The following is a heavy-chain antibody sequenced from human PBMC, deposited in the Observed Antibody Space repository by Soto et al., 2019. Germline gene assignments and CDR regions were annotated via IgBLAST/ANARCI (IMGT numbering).Heavy chain of an antibody. D-gene: IGHD3-16*02. CDR3: ARGQKPSYDYIWGSYRTQDAFDI. V-gene: IGHV1-8*01. J-gene: IGHJ3*02. CDR2: MNPNSGNT. CDR1: GYTFTSYD. Sequence: GASVKVSCKASGYTFTSYDINWVRQATGQGLEWMGWMNPNSGNTGYAQKFQGRVTMTRNTSISTAYMELSSLRSEDTAVYYCARGQKPSYDYIWGSYRTQDAFDIWGQGTMVTVS.